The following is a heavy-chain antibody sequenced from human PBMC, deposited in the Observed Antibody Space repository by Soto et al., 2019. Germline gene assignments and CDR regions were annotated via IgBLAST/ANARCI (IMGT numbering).Heavy chain of an antibody. D-gene: IGHD3-16*01. CDR1: GGSVSNYY. Sequence: PSETLSLTCTVSGGSVSNYYWSWIRRPPGKGLEGLGYLYNSGSTNYNPSLKRRVTRSLDTSKNHFSLRLSSVTAADTAVYYCVIRRRLQNLYYFAYRAQGAPVTVSS. CDR2: LYNSGST. J-gene: IGHJ4*02. CDR3: VIRRRLQNLYYFAY. V-gene: IGHV4-59*08.